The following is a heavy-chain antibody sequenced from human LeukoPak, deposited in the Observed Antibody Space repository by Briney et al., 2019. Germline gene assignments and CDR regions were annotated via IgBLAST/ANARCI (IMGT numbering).Heavy chain of an antibody. Sequence: ASVKVSCKASGYTFTSYGISWVRQAPGQGLEWMGWISAYNGNTNYAQKLQGRVTMTTDTSTSTAYMELRSLRSDDTAVYYCAIEGYWSGGSCPGWFDPWGQGTLVTVSS. CDR2: ISAYNGNT. J-gene: IGHJ5*02. CDR1: GYTFTSYG. D-gene: IGHD2-15*01. V-gene: IGHV1-18*01. CDR3: AIEGYWSGGSCPGWFDP.